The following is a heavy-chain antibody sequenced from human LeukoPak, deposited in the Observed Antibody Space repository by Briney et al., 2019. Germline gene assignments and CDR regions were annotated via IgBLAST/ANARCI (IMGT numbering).Heavy chain of an antibody. Sequence: PGGSLRLSCTASGFDFSIYSMNWVRQTPGKGLEWISYITSTSSSIYYADSVKGRFTISRDNSKNTLYLQMNSLRAEDTAVYYCARDGAQLIAYYYGMDVWGQGTTVTVSS. CDR3: ARDGAQLIAYYYGMDV. V-gene: IGHV3-48*01. CDR2: ITSTSSSI. J-gene: IGHJ6*02. D-gene: IGHD6-6*01. CDR1: GFDFSIYS.